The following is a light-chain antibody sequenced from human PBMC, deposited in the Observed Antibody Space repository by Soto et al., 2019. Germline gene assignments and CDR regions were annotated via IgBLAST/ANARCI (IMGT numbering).Light chain of an antibody. CDR3: QQYESYYP. CDR2: KAS. Sequence: DIQMTQSPSTLSASVGDRVTITCRASQSITTWLAWYQQKPGKAPKLLIYKASNLESGVPSRFSGSGSGTEFSLTISSLQRDDFATYYCQQYESYYPFGQGTKLEIK. J-gene: IGKJ2*01. CDR1: QSITTW. V-gene: IGKV1-5*03.